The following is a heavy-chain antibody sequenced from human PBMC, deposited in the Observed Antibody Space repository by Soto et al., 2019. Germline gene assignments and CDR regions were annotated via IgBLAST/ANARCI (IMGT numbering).Heavy chain of an antibody. CDR2: IYPGDSDT. Sequence: GESLKISCKDSGYSFTNYWIGWVRQMPGKGLEWMGIIYPGDSDTKYSPSFQGQVTFSADKSISTAYLQWSSLKASDTAMYYCARPNIAVAGRPEEVRFAFDIWGQGAMVTVS. J-gene: IGHJ3*02. CDR3: ARPNIAVAGRPEEVRFAFDI. V-gene: IGHV5-51*01. D-gene: IGHD6-19*01. CDR1: GYSFTNYW.